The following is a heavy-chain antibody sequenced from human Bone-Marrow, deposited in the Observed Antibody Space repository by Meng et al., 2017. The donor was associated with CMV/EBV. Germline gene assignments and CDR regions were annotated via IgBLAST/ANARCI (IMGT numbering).Heavy chain of an antibody. CDR3: ATPAPHHCSSTSCYIYYYYGMDV. CDR1: GGSFSGYY. V-gene: IGHV4-34*01. D-gene: IGHD2-2*01. Sequence: GSLRLSCAVYGGSFSGYYWSWIRQPPGKGLEWIGEINHSGSTNYNPSLKSRVTISVDTSKNQFSLKLSSVTAADTAVYYCATPAPHHCSSTSCYIYYYYGMDVWGQGTTVTVSS. CDR2: INHSGST. J-gene: IGHJ6*02.